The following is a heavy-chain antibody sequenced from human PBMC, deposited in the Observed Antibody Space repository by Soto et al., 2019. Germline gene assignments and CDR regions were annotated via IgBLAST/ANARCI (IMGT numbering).Heavy chain of an antibody. D-gene: IGHD2-2*01. J-gene: IGHJ4*02. V-gene: IGHV4-34*01. CDR3: ARGSPPDIVVVPADGNFDY. CDR1: GGSFSGYY. CDR2: INHSGST. Sequence: QVQLQQWGAGLLKPSETLSLTCAVYGGSFSGYYWSWIRQPPGKGLEWIGEINHSGSTNYNPSLKSRVTISVDTSKNQFSLKLSSVSAADTAVYYCARGSPPDIVVVPADGNFDYWVQGTLVTVSS.